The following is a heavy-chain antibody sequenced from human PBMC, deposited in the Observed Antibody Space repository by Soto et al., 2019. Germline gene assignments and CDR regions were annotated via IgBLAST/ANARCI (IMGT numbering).Heavy chain of an antibody. J-gene: IGHJ6*02. CDR1: GGSISSGGYY. D-gene: IGHD2-21*02. Sequence: QVQLQESGPGLVKPSQTLSLTCTVSGGSISSGGYYWSWIRQHPGKGLEWIGYIYYSGSTYYNPSLKSRVTISVDTSKNQFSLQLSSVTAADTAVYYCARAKSYCGGDCYSRPVYYYYGMDVWGQGTTVTVSS. V-gene: IGHV4-31*03. CDR3: ARAKSYCGGDCYSRPVYYYYGMDV. CDR2: IYYSGST.